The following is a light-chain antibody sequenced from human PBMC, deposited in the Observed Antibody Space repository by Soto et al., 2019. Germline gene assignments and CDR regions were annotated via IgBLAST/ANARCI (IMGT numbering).Light chain of an antibody. CDR2: AVS. CDR1: QTLHSY. Sequence: DIQMTQSPPSLSASVGDRVTITCRASQTLHSYLNWYQQKPGKAPRLLIFAVSTLQSGVPSRFSGTASGTEFTLTITSLQPEDFATYYCQQRGTFGPGTKVDIK. J-gene: IGKJ3*01. V-gene: IGKV1-39*01. CDR3: QQRGT.